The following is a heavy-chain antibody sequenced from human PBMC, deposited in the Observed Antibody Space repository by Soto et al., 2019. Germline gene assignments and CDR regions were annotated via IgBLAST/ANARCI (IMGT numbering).Heavy chain of an antibody. V-gene: IGHV1-3*01. CDR2: INAGYGNT. Sequence: GASVKVSCKASGYTFTSYAIHWVLQAPGQRLEWMGWINAGYGNTKYSQKFQGRVTITRDTSASTAYMELNSLRSEDTAVYYCARTYYDTLTGYSPNPFDYWGQGTLVTVSS. CDR3: ARTYYDTLTGYSPNPFDY. CDR1: GYTFTSYA. J-gene: IGHJ4*02. D-gene: IGHD3-9*01.